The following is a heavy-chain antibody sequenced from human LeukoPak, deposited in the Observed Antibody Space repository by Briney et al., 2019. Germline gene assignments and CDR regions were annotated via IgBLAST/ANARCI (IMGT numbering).Heavy chain of an antibody. V-gene: IGHV3-21*01. D-gene: IGHD5-18*01. Sequence: GGSLRLSCAASGFTFSSYWMGWVRQAPGKGLEWVSSISSAGSYIYYADSVKGRFTISRDNAKNSLYLQMNGLRAEDTAVYYCARGLSYADYWGQGTLVTVSS. CDR2: ISSAGSYI. J-gene: IGHJ4*02. CDR3: ARGLSYADY. CDR1: GFTFSSYW.